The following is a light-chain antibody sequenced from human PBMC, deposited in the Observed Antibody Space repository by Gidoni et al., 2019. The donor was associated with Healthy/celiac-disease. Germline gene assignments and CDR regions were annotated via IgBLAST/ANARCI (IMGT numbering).Light chain of an antibody. Sequence: EIVLTQSPGTLSLSSGERATLSCRASQSVGSTYLAWYQQRPGQAPRLLIYGASSRATGIPDRFSGSGSGKDFTLTISRLEPEDFAVYYWQQYGSPLTFGGGTKVEIK. CDR2: GAS. CDR3: QQYGSPLT. CDR1: QSVGSTY. J-gene: IGKJ4*01. V-gene: IGKV3-20*01.